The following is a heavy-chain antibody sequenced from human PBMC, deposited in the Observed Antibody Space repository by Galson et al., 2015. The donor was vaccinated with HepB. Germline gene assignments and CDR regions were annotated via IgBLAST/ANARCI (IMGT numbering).Heavy chain of an antibody. V-gene: IGHV3-30*18. J-gene: IGHJ4*02. CDR3: AKDGFRYCSSTSCYFFRE. Sequence: SLRLSCAASGFTFSGFGMHWVRQAPGKGLEWVAVISYDGSNKYYADSVKGRFTISRDNSKNTLYLQMNSLRAEDTAVYYCAKDGFRYCSSTSCYFFREWGQGTLVTVSS. CDR2: ISYDGSNK. D-gene: IGHD2-2*01. CDR1: GFTFSGFG.